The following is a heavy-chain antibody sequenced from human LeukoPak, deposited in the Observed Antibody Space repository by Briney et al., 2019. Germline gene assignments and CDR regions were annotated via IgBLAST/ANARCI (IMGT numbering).Heavy chain of an antibody. Sequence: GGSLRLSCAASGFTVSNNYMNWVRQAPGKGLEWVSLIYSGGSTYYADSVKGRFTISRDDSKNTLYLQMNSLRAEDTAVYYCARFSVRSLGARSMRNAFDIWGQGTMVTVSS. CDR3: ARFSVRSLGARSMRNAFDI. CDR1: GFTVSNNY. D-gene: IGHD4/OR15-4a*01. V-gene: IGHV3-53*01. J-gene: IGHJ3*02. CDR2: IYSGGST.